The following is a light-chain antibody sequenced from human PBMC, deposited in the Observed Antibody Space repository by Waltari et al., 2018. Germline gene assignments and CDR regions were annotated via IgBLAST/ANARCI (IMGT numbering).Light chain of an antibody. J-gene: IGKJ1*01. CDR3: QQYGSSPGA. CDR2: GAS. Sequence: EIVLTQSPGTLSLSPGERATLSCRASQSVSSYLAWYQQKLGQAPRLLIYGASSRATGITDRFSGSGSGTDFTLTISRLEPEDFVVYYCQQYGSSPGAFGQGTKVEMK. CDR1: QSVSSY. V-gene: IGKV3-20*01.